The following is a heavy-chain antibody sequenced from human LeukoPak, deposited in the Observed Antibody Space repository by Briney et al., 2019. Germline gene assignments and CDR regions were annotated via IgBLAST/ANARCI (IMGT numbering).Heavy chain of an antibody. Sequence: GGSLRLSCAASRFTFSRYWMHWVRQAPGKGLVWVSRINTDGSSTSYADSVKGRFTISRDNAKNTLYLQMNSLRVEDTAVYYCTRGYPIFDYWGQGTLVTVSS. CDR2: INTDGSST. CDR3: TRGYPIFDY. CDR1: RFTFSRYW. D-gene: IGHD3-16*02. J-gene: IGHJ4*02. V-gene: IGHV3-74*01.